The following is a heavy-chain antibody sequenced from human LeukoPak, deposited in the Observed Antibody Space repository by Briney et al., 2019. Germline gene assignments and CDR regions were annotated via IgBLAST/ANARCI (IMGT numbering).Heavy chain of an antibody. CDR1: GFTFSSYA. V-gene: IGHV3-23*01. CDR3: AQPSAYYDSSGYWRY. Sequence: GGSLRLSCAASGFTFSSYAMSWVRQAPGTGLEWVSAISGSGGSTYYADSVKGRFTISRDNSKNTLYLQMNSLRAEDTAVYYCAQPSAYYDSSGYWRYWGQGTLVTVSS. D-gene: IGHD3-22*01. CDR2: ISGSGGST. J-gene: IGHJ4*02.